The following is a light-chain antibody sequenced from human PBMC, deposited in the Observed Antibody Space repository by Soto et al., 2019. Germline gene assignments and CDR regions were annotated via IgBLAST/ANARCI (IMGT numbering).Light chain of an antibody. CDR3: QQLNSFPIT. Sequence: DIQMTQSPSTLSASVGDRVTITCRASQGISSYLAWYQQKPGKAPKLLIYLASTLQSGVPSSFIGSGSGTEFTLTITSLQPEDFATYYCQQLNSFPITFGQGTRLEIK. V-gene: IGKV1-9*01. CDR2: LAS. CDR1: QGISSY. J-gene: IGKJ5*01.